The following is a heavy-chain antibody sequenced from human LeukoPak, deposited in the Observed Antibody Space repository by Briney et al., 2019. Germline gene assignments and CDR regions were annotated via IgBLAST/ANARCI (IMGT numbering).Heavy chain of an antibody. CDR1: GGSLSSSSYY. CDR2: IYYSGST. V-gene: IGHV4-39*01. D-gene: IGHD4-17*01. CDR3: ARLPTTVTSLDY. Sequence: PSETLSLTCTVSGGSLSSSSYYWGWIRQPPGKGLEWIGSIYYSGSTYYNPSLKSRVTISVDTSKNQFSLKLSSVTAADTAVYYCARLPTTVTSLDYWGQGTLVTVSS. J-gene: IGHJ4*02.